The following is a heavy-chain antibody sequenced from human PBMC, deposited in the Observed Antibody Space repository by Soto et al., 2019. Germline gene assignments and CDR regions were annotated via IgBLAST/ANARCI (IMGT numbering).Heavy chain of an antibody. V-gene: IGHV1-3*01. CDR3: ARDTETLGPRANDALDI. Sequence: QAQLVQSGAEMKKPGASVKVSCKATGYTFSAYTMNWVRQAPGQSLEWMGWINAGSGNTKYSKNCQGRVSITRDTSASTVYMELTGLTSEDTAVYYCARDTETLGPRANDALDIWGQGTMVTVSS. CDR1: GYTFSAYT. J-gene: IGHJ3*02. CDR2: INAGSGNT. D-gene: IGHD3-3*02.